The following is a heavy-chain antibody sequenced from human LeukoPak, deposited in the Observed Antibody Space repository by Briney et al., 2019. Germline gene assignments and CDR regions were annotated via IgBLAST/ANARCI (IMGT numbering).Heavy chain of an antibody. D-gene: IGHD6-13*01. J-gene: IGHJ6*02. Sequence: SETLSLTCAVYGGSFSGYYWSWIRQPPGKGLEWIGEINHSGSTNYNPSLKSRVTISVDTSKNQFSLKLSSVTAADTAVYYCARRGIAAAGTYYYYGMDVWGQGTTVTVSS. V-gene: IGHV4-34*01. CDR3: ARRGIAAAGTYYYYGMDV. CDR1: GGSFSGYY. CDR2: INHSGST.